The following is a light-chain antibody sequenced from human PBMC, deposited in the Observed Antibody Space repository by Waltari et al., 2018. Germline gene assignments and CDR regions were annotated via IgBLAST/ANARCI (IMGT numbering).Light chain of an antibody. CDR2: KTS. CDR3: QQYNSYSWT. V-gene: IGKV1-5*03. CDR1: HSVRTY. Sequence: IQMTQSPSTLSASVGDRVTITCRASHSVRTYLAWYQQKPGKAPKLLIYKTSTLESGVPSRFSGSGSGTECTLTISRLQPDDLATYYCQQYNSYSWTFGQGSEVHIK. J-gene: IGKJ1*01.